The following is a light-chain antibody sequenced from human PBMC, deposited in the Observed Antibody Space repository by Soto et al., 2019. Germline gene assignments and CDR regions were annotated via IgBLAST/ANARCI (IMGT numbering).Light chain of an antibody. CDR2: EVS. CDR1: SSDVGDYNY. CDR3: GTWESYLSVGV. V-gene: IGLV2-14*01. Sequence: QSALTQPASVSGSPGQSITISCTGTSSDVGDYNYVSWYQHHPGKAPKLMIHEVSNRPSGVSNRFSGSKSGTSATLGITGLQTADEADYYCGTWESYLSVGVFGGGTKVTVL. J-gene: IGLJ3*02.